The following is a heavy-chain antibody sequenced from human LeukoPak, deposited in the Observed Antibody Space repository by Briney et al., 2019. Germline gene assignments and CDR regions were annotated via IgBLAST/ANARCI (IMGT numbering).Heavy chain of an antibody. CDR2: AYYRSKWHI. J-gene: IGHJ4*02. D-gene: IGHD3-10*01. V-gene: IGHV6-1*01. CDR3: ARGAVRGGTNFDY. Sequence: SQTLSLTCAISGDSVSGSPAVWNWIRQSPSRGLEWLGRAYYRSKWHIDYAVSVKGRITITPDTSKNQSSLQLNSVTPEDTAVYYCARGAVRGGTNFDYWGQGTLVTVSS. CDR1: GDSVSGSPAV.